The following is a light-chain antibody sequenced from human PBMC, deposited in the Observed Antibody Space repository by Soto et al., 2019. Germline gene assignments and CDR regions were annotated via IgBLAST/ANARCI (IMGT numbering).Light chain of an antibody. Sequence: EIVMTQSPATLSVSPGERATLSCRASQSVSSNLAWYQQKPGQAPRLLIYGASTRATGIPARFSGSGSGTEFTFTISSLQSEDFAVYYCQQYNNWLTWTFGQGTKVEIK. J-gene: IGKJ1*01. V-gene: IGKV3-15*01. CDR3: QQYNNWLTWT. CDR2: GAS. CDR1: QSVSSN.